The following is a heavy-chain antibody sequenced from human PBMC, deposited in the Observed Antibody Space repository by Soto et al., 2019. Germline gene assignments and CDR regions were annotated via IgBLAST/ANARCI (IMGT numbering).Heavy chain of an antibody. V-gene: IGHV1-3*01. J-gene: IGHJ4*02. D-gene: IGHD3-22*01. CDR2: INAGNANT. CDR1: GYTFTSYA. CDR3: AIAGLDSSGYSFDY. Sequence: QVQLVQSGAEVKKPGASVKVSCKASGYTFTSYAMHWVRQAPGQRLEWMGWINAGNANTKYSQKFQGRVTITRDTSASTAYIELSSLRSEDTAVYYCAIAGLDSSGYSFDYWGQGTLVTVSS.